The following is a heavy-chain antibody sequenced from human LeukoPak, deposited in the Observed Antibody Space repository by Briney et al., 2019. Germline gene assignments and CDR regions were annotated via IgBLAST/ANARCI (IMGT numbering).Heavy chain of an antibody. J-gene: IGHJ5*02. D-gene: IGHD3-16*01. CDR3: AREFGKIDGGT. CDR1: GFTFSSYS. V-gene: IGHV3-21*01. Sequence: GGSLRLSCAASGFTFSSYSMNWVRQAPGKGLEWVSSISSSSSYIYYADSVKGRFTISRDNAKNSLYLQMNSLRAEDTAVYYCAREFGKIDGGTWGQGTLVTVSS. CDR2: ISSSSSYI.